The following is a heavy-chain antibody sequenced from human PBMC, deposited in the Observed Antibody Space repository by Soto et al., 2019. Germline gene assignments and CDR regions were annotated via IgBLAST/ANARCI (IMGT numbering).Heavy chain of an antibody. V-gene: IGHV1-8*01. CDR3: ARERSGSYFDY. CDR2: MNPNSGNT. J-gene: IGHJ4*02. Sequence: QVQLVQSGAEVKKPGASVKVSCKASGYTFTSYDINWVRQATGQGLEWMGWMNPNSGNTGYAQKFQGRVTMTRHTSLSTVYMDLSSLTSEDTAVYYCARERSGSYFDYWGQGTLVTVSS. D-gene: IGHD1-26*01. CDR1: GYTFTSYD.